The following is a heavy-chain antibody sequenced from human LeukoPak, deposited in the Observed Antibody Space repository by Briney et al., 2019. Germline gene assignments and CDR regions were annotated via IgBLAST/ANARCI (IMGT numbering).Heavy chain of an antibody. J-gene: IGHJ6*02. V-gene: IGHV3-30-3*01. CDR2: ISYNGSNK. D-gene: IGHD3-22*01. Sequence: GGSLRLSCAASGFTFSSYAMHWVRQAPGKGLEWVAVISYNGSNKYYADSVKGRFTTSRDNSKNTLYLQMNSLRAEDTAVYYCARDMADSSGYYYVDSGMDVWGQGTTVTVSS. CDR1: GFTFSSYA. CDR3: ARDMADSSGYYYVDSGMDV.